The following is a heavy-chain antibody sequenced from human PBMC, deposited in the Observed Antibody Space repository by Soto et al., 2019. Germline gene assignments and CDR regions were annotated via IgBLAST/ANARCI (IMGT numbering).Heavy chain of an antibody. CDR3: VIPSIAARPGAFDF. D-gene: IGHD6-6*01. V-gene: IGHV4-39*01. CDR2: IYYSGST. Sequence: PTETLSLTCTVSGGSISSSSYYWGWIRQPPGKGLEWIGSIYYSGSTYYNPSLKSRVTISVDTSKNQFSLKLSSVTAADTAVYYCVIPSIAARPGAFDFWGQGIMVTVS. CDR1: GGSISSSSYY. J-gene: IGHJ3*01.